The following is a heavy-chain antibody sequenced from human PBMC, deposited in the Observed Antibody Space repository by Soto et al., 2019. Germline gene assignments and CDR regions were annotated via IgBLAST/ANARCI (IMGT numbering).Heavy chain of an antibody. V-gene: IGHV1-69*12. Sequence: QVLLVQSGAEVKKPGSSVRVSCKTSGGTFSSFAISWVRLAPGQGLEWMGVIVPMFAAPTYAQKFQGRVSITADESTRTAYMALSRLRSDDTAVYYCARDRVMRGNAYYYGMDVWGQGTKVTVSS. D-gene: IGHD2-21*01. CDR2: IVPMFAAP. CDR1: GGTFSSFA. J-gene: IGHJ6*02. CDR3: ARDRVMRGNAYYYGMDV.